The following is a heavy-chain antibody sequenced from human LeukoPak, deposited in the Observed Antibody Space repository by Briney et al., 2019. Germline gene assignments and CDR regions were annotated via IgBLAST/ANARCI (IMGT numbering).Heavy chain of an antibody. CDR3: ARVGISGYYYALDY. V-gene: IGHV3-30*10. J-gene: IGHJ4*02. CDR2: ISYAGSNK. D-gene: IGHD3-22*01. Sequence: PGGSLRLSCAASGFIFNDYAVHWVRQAPGKGLEWVAVISYAGSNKYYTDSVEGRFTISRDNSKSTLYLQMNSLRPEDTAVYFCARVGISGYYYALDYWGQGALVTVSS. CDR1: GFIFNDYA.